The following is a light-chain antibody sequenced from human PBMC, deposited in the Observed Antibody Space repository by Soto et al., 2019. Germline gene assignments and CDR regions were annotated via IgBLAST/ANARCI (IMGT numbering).Light chain of an antibody. CDR3: QQYNNYLT. V-gene: IGKV1-5*01. Sequence: DIQMTQTPFTLSASVGDRVTITCRASQSISNWLAWYQQKPGRAPKLLIYDVSSLESGVPSRFSGSASGTEFTLTISSLQPDDFATYYCQQYNNYLTFGPGTKVDIK. CDR2: DVS. J-gene: IGKJ3*01. CDR1: QSISNW.